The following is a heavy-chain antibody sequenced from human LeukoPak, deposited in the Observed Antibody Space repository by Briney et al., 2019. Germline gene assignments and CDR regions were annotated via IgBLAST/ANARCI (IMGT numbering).Heavy chain of an antibody. D-gene: IGHD6-13*01. Sequence: GGSLRLSCAASGFSFKSYAMNWVRQAPGKGLEWVSSISSSSSYIYYADSVKGRFTISRDNAKNSLYLQMNSLRAEDTAVYYCARDMAAAVYYFDYWGQGTLVTVSS. CDR1: GFSFKSYA. J-gene: IGHJ4*02. CDR2: ISSSSSYI. V-gene: IGHV3-21*01. CDR3: ARDMAAAVYYFDY.